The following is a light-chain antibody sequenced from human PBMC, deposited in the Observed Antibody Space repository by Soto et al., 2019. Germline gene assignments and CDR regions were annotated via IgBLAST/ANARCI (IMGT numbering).Light chain of an antibody. CDR3: SSYAGSTTYV. V-gene: IGLV2-23*01. Sequence: QSFLTQPASVSGSPGQSITLSCTGTSNDVGTYNLVSWYQQHPGKAPKLIIFEGFKRPSGVSNRFSGSKSGNTASLTISGLQAEDEADYYCSSYAGSTTYVFGTGTKVTVL. J-gene: IGLJ1*01. CDR2: EGF. CDR1: SNDVGTYNL.